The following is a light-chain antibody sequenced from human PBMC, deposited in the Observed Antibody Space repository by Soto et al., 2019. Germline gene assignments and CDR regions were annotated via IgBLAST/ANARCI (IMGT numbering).Light chain of an antibody. CDR2: EVT. Sequence: QSVLTQPASVSGSPGQSITISCTGTSGDIGTYNLVSWYQQRPGRAPKLIIYEVTHRPSGISDRFSASKSGNTASLTISGLQAEDEGDYYCSSYTRAKTYVFGTGTKVTVL. V-gene: IGLV2-14*02. J-gene: IGLJ1*01. CDR3: SSYTRAKTYV. CDR1: SGDIGTYNL.